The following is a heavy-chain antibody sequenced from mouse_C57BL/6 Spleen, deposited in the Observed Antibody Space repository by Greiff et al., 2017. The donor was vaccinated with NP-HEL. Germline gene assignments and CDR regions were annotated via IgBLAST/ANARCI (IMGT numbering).Heavy chain of an antibody. J-gene: IGHJ2*01. Sequence: QVQLQQPGAELVRPGSSVKLSCKASGYTFTSYWMHWVKQRPIQGLEWIGNIDPSDSETHYNQKFKDKATLTVDKSSSTAYMQLSSLTSEDSAVYDCARGYYGSSSYYCDYWGKGTTLTVSS. CDR2: IDPSDSET. CDR3: ARGYYGSSSYYCDY. D-gene: IGHD1-1*01. V-gene: IGHV1-52*01. CDR1: GYTFTSYW.